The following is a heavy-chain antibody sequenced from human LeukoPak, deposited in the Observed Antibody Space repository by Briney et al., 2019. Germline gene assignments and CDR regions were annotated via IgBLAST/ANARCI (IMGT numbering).Heavy chain of an antibody. CDR1: GFTFSSYA. D-gene: IGHD3-9*01. CDR2: IKQDGSEK. J-gene: IGHJ3*02. Sequence: PGRTLRLSCAASGFTFSSYAMHWVRQAPGKGLEWVANIKQDGSEKYYVDSVKGRFTISRDNAKNSLYLQMDSLRAEDTAVYYCARLKGYYDILTGYYPDAFDIWGQGTMVTVSS. V-gene: IGHV3-7*03. CDR3: ARLKGYYDILTGYYPDAFDI.